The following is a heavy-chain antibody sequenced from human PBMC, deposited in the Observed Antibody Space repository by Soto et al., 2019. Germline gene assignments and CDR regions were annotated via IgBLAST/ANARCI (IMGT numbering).Heavy chain of an antibody. Sequence: GGSLRLSCAASGFTFGSYALSWVRQAPGKGLEWVSAISGSGGSTYYADSVKGRSTISRDNSKKTLYLQMNSLRVEYTAVYYCAKGSYGFYLDYWGQGALVTVSS. V-gene: IGHV3-23*01. D-gene: IGHD5-18*01. J-gene: IGHJ4*02. CDR1: GFTFGSYA. CDR3: AKGSYGFYLDY. CDR2: ISGSGGST.